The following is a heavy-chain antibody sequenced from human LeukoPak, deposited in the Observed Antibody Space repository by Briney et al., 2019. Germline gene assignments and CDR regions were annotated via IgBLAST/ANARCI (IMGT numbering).Heavy chain of an antibody. CDR3: AKLTCSSTFCPLDY. CDR2: VSYSGTT. J-gene: IGHJ4*02. Sequence: MSSETLSLTCTVSGGSISSSSFFWAWIRQPPGKGLEWIGTVSYSGTTYYSPSLKSRVTISVDTSKNQFSLRLTSVTAADTALYYCAKLTCSSTFCPLDYWGQGTLVTVSS. CDR1: GGSISSSSFF. D-gene: IGHD2-2*01. V-gene: IGHV4-39*01.